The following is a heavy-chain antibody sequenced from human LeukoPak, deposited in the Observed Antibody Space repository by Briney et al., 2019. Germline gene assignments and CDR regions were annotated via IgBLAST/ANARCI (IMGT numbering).Heavy chain of an antibody. Sequence: GGSLRLSCAASGFTFSSYEMNWVRQAPGKGLEWVSYISSSGSAIYYAGSVKGRFTISRDNAKNSLYLQMNSLRAEDTAVYYCARDQGVPGIAAAGYYFDYRGQGTLVTVSS. CDR2: ISSSGSAI. CDR1: GFTFSSYE. J-gene: IGHJ4*02. V-gene: IGHV3-48*03. D-gene: IGHD6-13*01. CDR3: ARDQGVPGIAAAGYYFDY.